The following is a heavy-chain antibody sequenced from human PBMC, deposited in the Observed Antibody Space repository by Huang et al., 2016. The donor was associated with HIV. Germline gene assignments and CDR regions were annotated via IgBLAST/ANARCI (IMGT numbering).Heavy chain of an antibody. CDR2: LSPLFRVP. J-gene: IGHJ4*02. Sequence: QVQLEQSGPAVRKPGSSVKVSCQASGGSFSDQIISWVRQAPGQRFEWVVGLSPLFRVPAYAQEFKVRVTMTADESTATIYMELNSLTSEDTAVYYCAMSLRYQYDSRSYWGRYFDYWGQGTLVTVSS. CDR1: GGSFSDQI. D-gene: IGHD3-16*01. V-gene: IGHV1-69*01. CDR3: AMSLRYQYDSRSYWGRYFDY.